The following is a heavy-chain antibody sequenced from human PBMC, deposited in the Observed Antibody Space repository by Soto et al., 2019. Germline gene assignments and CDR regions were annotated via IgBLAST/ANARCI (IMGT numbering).Heavy chain of an antibody. D-gene: IGHD3-22*01. J-gene: IGHJ4*02. CDR1: GYSLTSYW. V-gene: IGHV5-10-1*01. Sequence: GESLKISCKGSGYSLTSYWISWVRQMPGKGLEWMGRIDPSDSYTNYSPSFQGHVTISADKSINTAYLQWSSLKASDTAMYYGAIHYYDSSGHYYAKADYWGQGTLVTVSS. CDR3: AIHYYDSSGHYYAKADY. CDR2: IDPSDSYT.